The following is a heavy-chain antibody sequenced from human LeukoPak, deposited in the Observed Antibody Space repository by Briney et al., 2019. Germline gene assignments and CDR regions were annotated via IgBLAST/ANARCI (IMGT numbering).Heavy chain of an antibody. J-gene: IGHJ4*02. CDR2: IYHSGST. CDR1: GGSISSDGYS. V-gene: IGHV4-30-2*01. Sequence: SETLSLTCAVSGGSISSDGYSWSWIRQPPGKGLEWIGYIYHSGSTYYNPSLKSRVTISVDRSKNQFSLKLSSVTAADTAVYYCARGRGYFDYWGQGTLVTVSS. CDR3: ARGRGYFDY.